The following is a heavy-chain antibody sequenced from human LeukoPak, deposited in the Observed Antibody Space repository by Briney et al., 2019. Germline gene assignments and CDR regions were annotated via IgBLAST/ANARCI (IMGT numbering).Heavy chain of an antibody. CDR1: GFTFNTYG. J-gene: IGHJ4*02. V-gene: IGHV3-33*01. CDR2: IWYDGSNE. D-gene: IGHD1-26*01. CDR3: ARGGLTIAEATTSWYLDY. Sequence: GGSLRLSCAASGFTFNTYGMHWVRQAQGKGLEWVALIWYDGSNENYADSVKGRFTISRDNPRNTLYLQMNSLRGEDTAVYYCARGGLTIAEATTSWYLDYWGQGTLVTVSS.